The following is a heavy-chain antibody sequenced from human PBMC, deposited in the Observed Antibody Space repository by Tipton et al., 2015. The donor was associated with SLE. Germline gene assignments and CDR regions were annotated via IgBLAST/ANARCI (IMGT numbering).Heavy chain of an antibody. CDR3: ARGGGRSPDGFDV. D-gene: IGHD1-26*01. Sequence: QSGPEVKKPGASVRVSCKASGYAFITYGLTWVRQAPGEGLEWMGWISPYDGTTNYARKLRGRVTFTTDTSSSTAYVDLRSLRSDDAAVHYCARGGGRSPDGFDVCAHGTTVTVSS. J-gene: IGHJ6*02. CDR2: ISPYDGTT. CDR1: GYAFITYG. V-gene: IGHV1-18*01.